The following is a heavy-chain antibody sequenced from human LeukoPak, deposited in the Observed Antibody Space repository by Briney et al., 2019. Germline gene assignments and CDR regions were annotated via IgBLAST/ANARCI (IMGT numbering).Heavy chain of an antibody. V-gene: IGHV3-43*02. D-gene: IGHD3-3*01. J-gene: IGHJ4*02. CDR1: GFTFDDFA. Sequence: GGSLRLSCTASGFTFDDFAIHWFRQAPRKGLEWVSLISGDGDSTYYADSVNGRFTISRDNSKNSLYLQMNSLRTEDTALYYCAKGDSIFGVGYYFDCWGQGTLVTVSS. CDR3: AKGDSIFGVGYYFDC. CDR2: ISGDGDST.